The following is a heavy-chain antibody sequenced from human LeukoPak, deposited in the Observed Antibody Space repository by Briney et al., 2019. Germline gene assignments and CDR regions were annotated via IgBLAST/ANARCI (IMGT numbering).Heavy chain of an antibody. CDR2: ISWDGGST. J-gene: IGHJ6*03. V-gene: IGHV3-43D*03. CDR1: GFTFDDYA. CDR3: AKAAHMGYYYYYCMDV. D-gene: IGHD1-26*01. Sequence: GGSLRLSCAASGFTFDDYAMHWVRQAPGKGLEWVSLISWDGGSTYYADSVKGRFTISRDNSKNSLYLQMNSLRAEDTALYYCAKAAHMGYYYYYCMDVWGKGTTVTVSS.